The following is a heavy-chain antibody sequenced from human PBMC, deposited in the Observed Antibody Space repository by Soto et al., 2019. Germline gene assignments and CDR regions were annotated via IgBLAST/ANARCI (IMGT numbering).Heavy chain of an antibody. V-gene: IGHV3-23*01. D-gene: IGHD3-10*02. CDR3: AKDPNTDYVGAFEF. J-gene: IGHJ3*01. CDR1: VFTFTNYA. Sequence: GSLRLSGPAPVFTFTNYAMSWVRQAPGKGPEWVSGILGSGHTTFYADSVKGRFIVSRDNSKNTLSLQMNSLRAEDTAVYYCAKDPNTDYVGAFEFWGHGTMVTVSS. CDR2: ILGSGHTT.